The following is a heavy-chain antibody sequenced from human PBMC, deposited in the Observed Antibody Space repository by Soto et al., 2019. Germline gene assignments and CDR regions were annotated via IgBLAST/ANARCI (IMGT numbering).Heavy chain of an antibody. CDR3: GRGGGIDY. V-gene: IGHV3-21*06. J-gene: IGHJ4*02. D-gene: IGHD1-26*01. CDR2: ISGGSGYI. Sequence: GGSLRLSCAASGFTFSSYIMNWVRQAPGKGLEWVSSISGGSGYIYYADSVKGRFTISRDNAKNSLYLQMNSLRAEDTAVYYCGRGGGIDYWGQGTLVTVSS. CDR1: GFTFSSYI.